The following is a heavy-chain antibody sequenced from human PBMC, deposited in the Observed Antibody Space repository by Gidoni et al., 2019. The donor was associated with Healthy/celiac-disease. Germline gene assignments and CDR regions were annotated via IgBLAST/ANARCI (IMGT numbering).Heavy chain of an antibody. CDR2: IIPIFGTA. Sequence: QVQLVQSGDEVKKPGSSVKVSCKASGGTFSSYAIRWVRQAPGQGLEWMGGIIPIFGTANYAQKFWGRVTITADEATSTAYMELSSLRSEDTAVYYCASSALEWLSDPGWFDPWGQGTLVTVSS. J-gene: IGHJ5*02. CDR1: GGTFSSYA. V-gene: IGHV1-69*01. D-gene: IGHD3-3*01. CDR3: ASSALEWLSDPGWFDP.